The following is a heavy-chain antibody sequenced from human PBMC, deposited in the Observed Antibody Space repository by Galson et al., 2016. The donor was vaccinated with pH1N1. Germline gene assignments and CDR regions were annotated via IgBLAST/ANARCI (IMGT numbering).Heavy chain of an antibody. Sequence: TLSLTCTVSGASVTRGDSYWSWIRQHPGKGLEWIGYIDYSASTHYNPSLKRRIGISVGTSKNQLSLMLSPVTAADTGVYDCARRFFEYVVALPTDAFDVWGPGTMVTVSS. CDR1: GASVTRGDSY. J-gene: IGHJ3*01. CDR3: ARRFFEYVVALPTDAFDV. V-gene: IGHV4-31*03. CDR2: IDYSAST. D-gene: IGHD3-3*01.